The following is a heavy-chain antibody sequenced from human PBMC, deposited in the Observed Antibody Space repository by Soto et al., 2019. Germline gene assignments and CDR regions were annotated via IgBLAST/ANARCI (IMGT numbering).Heavy chain of an antibody. CDR2: INAGNGNT. J-gene: IGHJ4*02. CDR1: GYTFTSYA. CDR3: ARVGGYYFDSSGLDD. Sequence: QVQLVQSGAEVKKPGASVKVSCKASGYTFTSYAMHWVRQAPGQRLEWMGWINAGNGNTKYSQKFQGRVTITRDTSASTAYMELSSLRSEDTAVYYCARVGGYYFDSSGLDDWGQGTLVTVSS. D-gene: IGHD3-22*01. V-gene: IGHV1-3*01.